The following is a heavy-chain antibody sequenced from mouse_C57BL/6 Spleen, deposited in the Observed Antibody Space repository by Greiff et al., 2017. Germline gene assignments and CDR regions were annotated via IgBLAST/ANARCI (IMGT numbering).Heavy chain of an antibody. D-gene: IGHD1-1*01. V-gene: IGHV1-81*01. CDR1: GYTFTSYG. CDR3: ARYYGSSYYAMDY. CDR2: IYPRSGNP. J-gene: IGHJ4*01. Sequence: QVQLQQSGAELARPGASVKLSCKASGYTFTSYGISWVKQRTGQGLEWIGEIYPRSGNPYYNEKFKGKATLTADKSSSTAYMELRSLTSEDSAVYFCARYYGSSYYAMDYWGQGTSVTVSS.